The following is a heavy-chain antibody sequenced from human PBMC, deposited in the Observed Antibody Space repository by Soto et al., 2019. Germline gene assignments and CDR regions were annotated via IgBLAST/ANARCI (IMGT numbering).Heavy chain of an antibody. J-gene: IGHJ4*02. CDR1: GFTLSSYA. V-gene: IGHV3-23*01. Sequence: EVRLLESGGGLVQPGGSLRLSCAASGFTLSSYAMSWVRQAPGRGLEWVSSTSGNGGSTYYADSVKGRFTISRDNSKSTLYLQMSSLRADATAIYDGAKPWDYWGQGTLVTFAS. CDR2: TSGNGGST. CDR3: AKPWDY.